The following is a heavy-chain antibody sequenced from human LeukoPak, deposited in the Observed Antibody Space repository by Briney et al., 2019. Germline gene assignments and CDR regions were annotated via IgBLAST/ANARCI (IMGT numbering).Heavy chain of an antibody. CDR1: GYSISSGYY. CDR3: VRDAPPRYGAGGDGYFDY. D-gene: IGHD3-10*01. CDR2: ISSGGNII. Sequence: LSLTCTVSGYSISSGYYWGWIRQPPGKGLEWLSYISSGGNIIYSAHSAKGRFTISRDNAGNSMYLQMNSLTAEDTAIYYCVRDAPPRYGAGGDGYFDYWGQGTLVTVSS. V-gene: IGHV3-11*01. J-gene: IGHJ4*02.